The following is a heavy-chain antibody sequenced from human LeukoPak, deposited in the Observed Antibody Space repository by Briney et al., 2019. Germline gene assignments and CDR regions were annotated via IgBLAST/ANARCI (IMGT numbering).Heavy chain of an antibody. D-gene: IGHD3-10*01. CDR1: GGSISSSSYY. J-gene: IGHJ4*02. V-gene: IGHV4-39*07. CDR2: IYYSGST. Sequence: SETLSLTCTVSGGSISSSSYYWGWIRQPPGKGLEWIGSIYYSGSTYYNPSLKSRVTISVDTSKNQFSLKLSSVTAADTAVYYCARDAKYYYGSRTYFFFEYWGQGTLLTVSS. CDR3: ARDAKYYYGSRTYFFFEY.